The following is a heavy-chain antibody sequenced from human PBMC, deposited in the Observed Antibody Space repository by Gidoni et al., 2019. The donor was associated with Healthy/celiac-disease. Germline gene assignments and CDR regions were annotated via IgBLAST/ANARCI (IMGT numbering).Heavy chain of an antibody. Sequence: QVQLQQWGAGLLKPSETLSLTCAVYGGSFSGYYWSWIRPPPGKGLEWIGEINHSGSTNYNPSLKSRVTISVDTSKNQFSLKLSSVTAADTAVYYCARRLVFRYFDWRTSPFDYWGQGTLVTVSS. V-gene: IGHV4-34*01. D-gene: IGHD3-9*01. J-gene: IGHJ4*01. CDR3: ARRLVFRYFDWRTSPFDY. CDR2: INHSGST. CDR1: GGSFSGYY.